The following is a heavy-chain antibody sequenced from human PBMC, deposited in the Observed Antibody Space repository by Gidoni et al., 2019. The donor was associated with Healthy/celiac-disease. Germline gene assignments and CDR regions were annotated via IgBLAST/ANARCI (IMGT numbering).Heavy chain of an antibody. V-gene: IGHV4-61*01. Sequence: QVQLQESGPGLVKPSETLSLTCTVSGGSVSRGRYYWSWIRQPPGKGLEWIGYIYYSGSTNYNPSRKSRVTISVDTSKNQFSLKLSSVTAADTAVYYCARGGFVVVPAAKDPYYYYGMDVWGKGTTVTVSS. CDR3: ARGGFVVVPAAKDPYYYYGMDV. CDR1: GGSVSRGRYY. J-gene: IGHJ6*04. D-gene: IGHD2-2*01. CDR2: IYYSGST.